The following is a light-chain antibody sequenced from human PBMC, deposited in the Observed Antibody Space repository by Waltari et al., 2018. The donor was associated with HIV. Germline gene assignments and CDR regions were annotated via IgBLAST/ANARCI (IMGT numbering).Light chain of an antibody. CDR2: EVS. CDR3: SSYTSSHIVI. Sequence: QSALTQPASVSGSPGQSITISCTGTSGDIGGSYSFVSWYQQHPAKVPTLIIFEVSNRPSGFSNRFSGSKSANTASLTISGLQPEDEADYYCSSYTSSHIVIFGGGTKVTVL. CDR1: SGDIGGSYSF. J-gene: IGLJ2*01. V-gene: IGLV2-14*01.